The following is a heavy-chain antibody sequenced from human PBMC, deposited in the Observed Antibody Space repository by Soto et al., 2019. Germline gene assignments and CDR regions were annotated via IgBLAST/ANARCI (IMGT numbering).Heavy chain of an antibody. V-gene: IGHV3-23*03. Sequence: EVQLLESGGGLVQPGGSLTLSCAASGITFSDYTMSWVRQAPGKVLECISVILSDYNTYYADSVRGRFTISRDNSKNTLYLEMNSLRAEDTAVYYCTRRTSGYFGYWGQGALVTVSS. CDR3: TRRTSGYFGY. CDR2: ILSDYNT. CDR1: GITFSDYT. D-gene: IGHD6-19*01. J-gene: IGHJ4*02.